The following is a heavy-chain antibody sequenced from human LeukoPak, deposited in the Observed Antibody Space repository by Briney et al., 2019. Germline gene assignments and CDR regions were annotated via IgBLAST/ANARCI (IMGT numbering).Heavy chain of an antibody. V-gene: IGHV3-11*01. CDR1: GFTFSDYY. CDR2: ISSSGSTI. Sequence: GGSLRLSCAASGFTFSDYYMSWIRQAPGKGLEWVSYISSSGSTIYYADSVKGRFTISRDNAKNSLYLQMNSLRAEDTAVYYCARVKPDTAMVIDPSYYFDYWGQGTLVTVSS. D-gene: IGHD5-18*01. CDR3: ARVKPDTAMVIDPSYYFDY. J-gene: IGHJ4*02.